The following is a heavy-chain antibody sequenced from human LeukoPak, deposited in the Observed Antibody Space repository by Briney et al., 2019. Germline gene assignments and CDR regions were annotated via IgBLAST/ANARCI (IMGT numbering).Heavy chain of an antibody. CDR3: AKSDDVQQQLRLDYYYGMDV. CDR1: GFTFSSYA. Sequence: GSLRLSCAASGFTFSSYAMSWVRQAPGKGLGWVSAISGSGGSTYYADSVKGRFTISRDNSKNTLYLQMNSLRAEDTAVYYCAKSDDVQQQLRLDYYYGMDVWGQGTTVTVSS. J-gene: IGHJ6*02. D-gene: IGHD6-13*01. V-gene: IGHV3-23*01. CDR2: ISGSGGST.